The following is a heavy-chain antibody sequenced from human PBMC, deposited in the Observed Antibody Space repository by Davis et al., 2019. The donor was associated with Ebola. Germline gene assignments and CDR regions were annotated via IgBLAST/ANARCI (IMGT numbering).Heavy chain of an antibody. D-gene: IGHD3-10*01. CDR2: IWYDGSNK. J-gene: IGHJ4*02. V-gene: IGHV3-30*02. Sequence: PGGSLRLSCAASGFTFSSYGMHWVRQAPGKGLEWVAVIWYDGSNKYYGDSVKGRFTISRDNSKNTLYLQMDSLRAEDTAVYYCQGSGSYGRNEPPLDYWGQGTLVIVSS. CDR3: QGSGSYGRNEPPLDY. CDR1: GFTFSSYG.